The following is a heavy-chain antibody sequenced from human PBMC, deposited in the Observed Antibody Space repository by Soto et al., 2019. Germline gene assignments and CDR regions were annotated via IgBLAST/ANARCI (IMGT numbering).Heavy chain of an antibody. CDR2: ISYDGSNK. CDR1: GFTFSSYA. D-gene: IGHD2-2*01. CDR3: AGDQGYHNYYYGRDA. V-gene: IGHV3-30-3*01. J-gene: IGHJ6*02. Sequence: QVQLVESGGGVVQPGRSLRLSCAASGFTFSSYAMHWVRQAPGKGLEWVAVISYDGSNKYYADTVKGRFTISRDNSNNTLYQQMNSLRAEDTAVYYCAGDQGYHNYYYGRDAWGQGTTVTVSS.